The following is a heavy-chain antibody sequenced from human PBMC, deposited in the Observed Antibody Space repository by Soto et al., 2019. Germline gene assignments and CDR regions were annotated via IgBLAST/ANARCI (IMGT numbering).Heavy chain of an antibody. Sequence: QVQLQESGPGLVKPSETLSLTCTVSGGSISSYYWSWIRQPPGKGLEWIGYIYYSGSTNYNPSLTSRVTLSVDTSKNQFSLKLSSVPAADTAVYYCASRSGGTLDYWGQGTLVTVSS. CDR2: IYYSGST. V-gene: IGHV4-59*08. D-gene: IGHD2-15*01. J-gene: IGHJ4*02. CDR3: ASRSGGTLDY. CDR1: GGSISSYY.